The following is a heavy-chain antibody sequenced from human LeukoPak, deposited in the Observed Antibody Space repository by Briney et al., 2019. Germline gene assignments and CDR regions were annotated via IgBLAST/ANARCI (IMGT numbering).Heavy chain of an antibody. CDR2: IYSGGST. D-gene: IGHD3-10*01. CDR3: ARGDGSYYFDY. V-gene: IGHV3-53*01. J-gene: IGHJ4*02. CDR1: GFTVSSTY. Sequence: GGSLRLSCAASGFTVSSTYMSWVRQAPGKGLEWVSVIYSGGSTFYADSLKGRFTISRDNSKNTLYLQMNSLIVEDTALYYCARGDGSYYFDYWGQGTLVTVSS.